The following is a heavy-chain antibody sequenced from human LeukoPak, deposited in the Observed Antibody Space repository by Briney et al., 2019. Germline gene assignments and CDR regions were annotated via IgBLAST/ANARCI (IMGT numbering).Heavy chain of an antibody. Sequence: GGSLRLSCAASGFTFNNYYMSWIRQAPGKGLEWISYISSTVSTTYYADSVKGRFTISRDNAKNSLYLQMNSLRAEDTAVYHCAREGGYYHLDYWGQGTLVTVSS. CDR3: AREGGYYHLDY. V-gene: IGHV3-11*01. D-gene: IGHD3-22*01. J-gene: IGHJ4*02. CDR1: GFTFNNYY. CDR2: ISSTVSTT.